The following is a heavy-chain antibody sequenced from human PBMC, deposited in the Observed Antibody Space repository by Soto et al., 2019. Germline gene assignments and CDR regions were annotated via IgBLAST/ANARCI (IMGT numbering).Heavy chain of an antibody. CDR1: GGSISSGSYH. J-gene: IGHJ4*02. Sequence: QVQLQESGPGLVKPSQTLSLTYTVSGGSISSGSYHWSWIRQHPGEGLEWIGNIYYSGSSYYNPSLKSRATISIDTSKDQFSLRLGSVTAADTAVYYCARVEGSSYYFRHDCWGRGTLVTVSS. V-gene: IGHV4-31*03. CDR3: ARVEGSSYYFRHDC. CDR2: IYYSGSS. D-gene: IGHD1-26*01.